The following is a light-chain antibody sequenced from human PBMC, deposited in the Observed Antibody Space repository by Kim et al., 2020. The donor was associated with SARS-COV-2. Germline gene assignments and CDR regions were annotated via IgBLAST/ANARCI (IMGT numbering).Light chain of an antibody. CDR3: HQYGTSPRT. V-gene: IGKV3-20*01. Sequence: SPGERATLSCRASQSVSSSYLAWYQQKAGQAPRLLIYGASSRATGIPDRFSGSGSGTDFTLTISRLQPEDFAFYFCHQYGTSPRTFGQGTRLEIK. J-gene: IGKJ5*01. CDR2: GAS. CDR1: QSVSSSY.